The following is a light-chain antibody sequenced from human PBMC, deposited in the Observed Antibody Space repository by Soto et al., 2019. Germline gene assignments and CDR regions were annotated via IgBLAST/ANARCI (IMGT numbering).Light chain of an antibody. CDR3: QQYGRSPCT. Sequence: EILLTQSPGALSLSPGERATLSCRASQSVSSKNLAWYQQRPGQAPRVVIYGASTRATGIPERFRGSGSGTDFTLTISRLEPEDFAVYYCQQYGRSPCTFGPVTKVDIK. CDR1: QSVSSKN. J-gene: IGKJ3*01. CDR2: GAS. V-gene: IGKV3-20*01.